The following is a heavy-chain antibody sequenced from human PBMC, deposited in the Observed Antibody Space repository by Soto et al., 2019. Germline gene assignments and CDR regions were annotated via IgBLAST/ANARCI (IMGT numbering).Heavy chain of an antibody. J-gene: IGHJ4*02. CDR3: LITMVRGVMGYFDY. V-gene: IGHV1-8*01. Sequence: EASVKVSCKASGYTFTSYDINWVRQATGQGLEWMGWMNPNSGNTGYAQKFQGRVTMTRNTSISTAYMELSSLRSEDTAVYYCLITMVRGVMGYFDYWGQGTLVTVSS. CDR2: MNPNSGNT. CDR1: GYTFTSYD. D-gene: IGHD3-10*01.